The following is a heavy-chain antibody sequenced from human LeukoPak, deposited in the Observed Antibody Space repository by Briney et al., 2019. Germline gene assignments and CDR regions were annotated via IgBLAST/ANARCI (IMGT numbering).Heavy chain of an antibody. V-gene: IGHV3-7*01. J-gene: IGHJ5*02. CDR3: ARWAGRCGGDCQSEDP. CDR2: INQDGSER. Sequence: GGSLRLSCVGSGFTFRKSWMHWVREAPGKGPEYVAYINQDGSERNYIDSVKGRFTISRDNTRNSLFLQMYSLRDEDTAIYYCARWAGRCGGDCQSEDPWGLGTLVTVSS. CDR1: GFTFRKSW. D-gene: IGHD2-21*02.